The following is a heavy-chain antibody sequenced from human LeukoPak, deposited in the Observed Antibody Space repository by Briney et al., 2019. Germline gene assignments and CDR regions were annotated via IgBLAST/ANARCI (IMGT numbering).Heavy chain of an antibody. J-gene: IGHJ4*02. CDR2: IKKDGSEK. CDR1: GFTFSSRW. D-gene: IGHD5-18*01. CDR3: ARDLSGIAGYTYGRGIDY. V-gene: IGHV3-7*01. Sequence: GGSLRLSCAASGFTFSSRWMSWVRQAPGKGLEWVANIKKDGSEKYYVDAVKSRFTISRDNAKTSLYLQMNSLRAEDTAVYYCARDLSGIAGYTYGRGIDYWGQGTLVTVSS.